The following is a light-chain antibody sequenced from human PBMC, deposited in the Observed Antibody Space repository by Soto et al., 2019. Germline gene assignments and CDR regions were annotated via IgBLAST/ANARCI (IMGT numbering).Light chain of an antibody. CDR2: DAS. Sequence: EIVLTQSPATVSVSPGENATLSCRASQSVRNYLAWYQQKPGQAPRLLIFDASNRATGIPSRFSGSGSVTYFTLTISSLEPEYFAVYYCQQRSNSPPWTFGPGTRVDL. CDR1: QSVRNY. V-gene: IGKV3-11*01. CDR3: QQRSNSPPWT. J-gene: IGKJ3*01.